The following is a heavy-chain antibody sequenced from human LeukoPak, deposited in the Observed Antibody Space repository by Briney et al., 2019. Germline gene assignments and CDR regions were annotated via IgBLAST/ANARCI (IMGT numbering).Heavy chain of an antibody. V-gene: IGHV4-34*01. CDR2: INHSGST. J-gene: IGHJ5*02. CDR1: GGSFSGYY. CDR3: ARHSYGSGSYRGDWFDP. D-gene: IGHD3-10*01. Sequence: PTETLFLTCAVYGGSFSGYYWSWIRQPPGKGLEWIGEINHSGSTNYNPSLKSRVTISGDTSKNQFSLKLSSVTAADTAVYYCARHSYGSGSYRGDWFDPWGQGTLVTVSS.